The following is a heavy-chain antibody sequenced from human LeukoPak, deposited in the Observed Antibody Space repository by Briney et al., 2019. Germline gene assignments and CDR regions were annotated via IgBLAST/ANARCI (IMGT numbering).Heavy chain of an antibody. V-gene: IGHV3-21*01. CDR2: ISSSSSYI. J-gene: IGHJ4*02. Sequence: GGSLRLSCAASGFTFSSYSMNWVRQAPGKGLEWVSTISSSSSYIYYAGSVKGRFTISRDNAKNSLYLQMNSLRAEDTAVYYCARDPGPKWGQGTLVTVSS. CDR3: ARDPGPK. D-gene: IGHD3-10*01. CDR1: GFTFSSYS.